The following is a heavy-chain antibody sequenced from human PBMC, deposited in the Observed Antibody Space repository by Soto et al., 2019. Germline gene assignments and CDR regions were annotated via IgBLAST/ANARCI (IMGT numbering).Heavy chain of an antibody. J-gene: IGHJ3*02. CDR2: INPNSGGT. CDR1: GYTFTGYY. CDR3: ARDSTNSSSSFPFYSFDI. V-gene: IGHV1-2*04. D-gene: IGHD6-6*01. Sequence: QVQLVQSGAEVKKPGASVKVSCKASGYTFTGYYMHWVRQAPGQGREWMGWINPNSGGTNYAQKFQGWVTMTRDTSISTAYMEVSRLRSDDTAVYYCARDSTNSSSSFPFYSFDIWGQGKMVNVSS.